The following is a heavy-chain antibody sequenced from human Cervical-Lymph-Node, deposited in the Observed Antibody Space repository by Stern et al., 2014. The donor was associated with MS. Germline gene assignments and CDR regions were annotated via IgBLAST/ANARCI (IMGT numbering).Heavy chain of an antibody. D-gene: IGHD5-18*01. CDR1: GYSFATYW. Sequence: EDQLVESGAEVKKPGESLKISCKGSGYSFATYWIGWVRQMPGKGLEWMGIIYPGDSDTRYSPSFPGQGTLSAEKPLTHAHLHWSSLKASDTAMYYCARPGDDTAKYGLDVWGQGTTVTVSS. V-gene: IGHV5-51*04. CDR3: ARPGDDTAKYGLDV. CDR2: IYPGDSDT. J-gene: IGHJ6*02.